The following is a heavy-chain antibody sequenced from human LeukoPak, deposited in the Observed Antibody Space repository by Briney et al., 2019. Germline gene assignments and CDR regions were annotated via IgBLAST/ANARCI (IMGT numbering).Heavy chain of an antibody. J-gene: IGHJ5*02. CDR1: GFRFSDYS. CDR2: IGISSGNT. D-gene: IGHD3-10*01. Sequence: GGSLRLSCAASGFRFSDYSMNWVRQAPGKGLEWISYIGISSGNTKYADSVKGRFTISGDKARNSLYLQMNSLRAEDTALYYCARDLFSLGDTADNWFDPWGQGTLVTVSS. V-gene: IGHV3-48*01. CDR3: ARDLFSLGDTADNWFDP.